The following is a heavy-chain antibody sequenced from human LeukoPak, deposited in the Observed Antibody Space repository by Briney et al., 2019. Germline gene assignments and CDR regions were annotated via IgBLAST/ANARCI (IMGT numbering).Heavy chain of an antibody. CDR1: GGSFSGYY. J-gene: IGHJ5*02. D-gene: IGHD2-2*01. Sequence: SETLSLTCAVYGGSFSGYYWSWIRQPPGKGLEWIGEINHSGSTNYNPSLKSRVTISVDTSKNQFSLKLSSVTAADAAVYYCARGVGRYCSSTSCYHNWFDPWGQGTLVTVSS. V-gene: IGHV4-34*01. CDR2: INHSGST. CDR3: ARGVGRYCSSTSCYHNWFDP.